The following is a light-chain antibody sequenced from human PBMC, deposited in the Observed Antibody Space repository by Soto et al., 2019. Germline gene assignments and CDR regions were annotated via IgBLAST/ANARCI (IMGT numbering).Light chain of an antibody. CDR1: QSVNSK. V-gene: IGKV3-15*01. J-gene: IGKJ5*01. CDR3: QQYNNWPPIT. Sequence: EIVMTQSPATLSVSPGERATLSCRASQSVNSKLAWYQQRPGQAPRLLIYDASTRATGIPARFSGSGSGTEFPLPITSLQSEDFAVYYCQQYNNWPPITFGQGTRLEIK. CDR2: DAS.